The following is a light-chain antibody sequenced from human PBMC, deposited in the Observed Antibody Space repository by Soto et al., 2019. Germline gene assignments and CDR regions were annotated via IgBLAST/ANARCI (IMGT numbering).Light chain of an antibody. CDR2: KAS. J-gene: IGKJ1*01. CDR1: QNISRW. CDR3: QQYNTYSPT. Sequence: DIQMTQSPPTLSASVRDRVTITCRASQNISRWLAWYQQKPGKAPKLLIHKASSLETGVPSRFSGSGSGTEFTLTIRDLQPDDLATYYCQQYNTYSPTFGQGTKVEIK. V-gene: IGKV1-5*03.